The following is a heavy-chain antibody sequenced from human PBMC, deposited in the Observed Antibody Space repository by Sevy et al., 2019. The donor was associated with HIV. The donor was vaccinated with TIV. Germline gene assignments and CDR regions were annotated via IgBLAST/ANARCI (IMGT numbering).Heavy chain of an antibody. V-gene: IGHV3-48*01. Sequence: GGSLRLSCAASGFTFSSYAMNWVRQAPGKGLEWVSYISTTSIITYYADSVRGRFTISRDNAKNALYLQMNSLRAEDTAVYYCARDASPYCSGGRCYFDAFDIWGQGTMVTVSS. CDR3: ARDASPYCSGGRCYFDAFDI. D-gene: IGHD2-15*01. CDR2: ISTTSIIT. CDR1: GFTFSSYA. J-gene: IGHJ3*02.